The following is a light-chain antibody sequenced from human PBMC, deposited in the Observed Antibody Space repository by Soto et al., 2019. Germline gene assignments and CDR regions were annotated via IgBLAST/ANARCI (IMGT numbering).Light chain of an antibody. V-gene: IGLV2-14*01. CDR2: AVS. J-gene: IGLJ1*01. CDR1: SSDVGLYDY. CDR3: SSYTGSSTSYV. Sequence: VLTQPASVSGSPGQSITISCTGTSSDVGLYDYVSWYQQHPGKAPQLMLYAVSNRPSGVSNRFSASKAGNTASLTISGLQAEDEADYYCSSYTGSSTSYVFGSGTKVTVL.